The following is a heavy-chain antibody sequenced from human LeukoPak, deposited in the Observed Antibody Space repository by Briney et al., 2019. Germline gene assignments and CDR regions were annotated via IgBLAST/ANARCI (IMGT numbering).Heavy chain of an antibody. Sequence: GGSLRLFCAVSEFTFRNYWMSWVRRAPGKGLEWVAYINLDGCEKPYVDSVTGRFPISRDNDKNTLYLQMKSVRAGDTAVYYCARGAGRGVSDCGGEGTPVTAYS. J-gene: IGHJ4*02. CDR3: ARGAGRGVSDC. D-gene: IGHD1-26*01. CDR1: EFTFRNYW. V-gene: IGHV3-7*01. CDR2: INLDGCEK.